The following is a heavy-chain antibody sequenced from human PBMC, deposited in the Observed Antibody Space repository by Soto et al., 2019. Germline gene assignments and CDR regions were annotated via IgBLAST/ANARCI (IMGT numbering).Heavy chain of an antibody. V-gene: IGHV1-69*06. Sequence: GASLKVSCKASGVTFSSYAISWVRQAPGQGLEWMGGIIPIFGTANYAQKFQGRVTITADKSTSTAYMELSSLRSEDTAVYYCARATVGATSYRFDYWGQGTLVTVSS. CDR2: IIPIFGTA. CDR3: ARATVGATSYRFDY. J-gene: IGHJ4*02. D-gene: IGHD1-26*01. CDR1: GVTFSSYA.